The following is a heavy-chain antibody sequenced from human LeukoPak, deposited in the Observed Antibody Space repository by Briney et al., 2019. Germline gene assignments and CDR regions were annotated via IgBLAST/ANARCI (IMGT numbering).Heavy chain of an antibody. CDR1: GYTFTGYY. V-gene: IGHV1-2*02. J-gene: IGHJ5*02. CDR2: INPNSGGT. Sequence: ASVKVSCEASGYTFTGYYMHWVRQAPGQGLEWMGWINPNSGGTNYAQKFQGRVTMSTDTSTSTAYMELRSLRFDDTAIYYCAKDWHILTGRNCFDPWGQGTLVTVSS. CDR3: AKDWHILTGRNCFDP. D-gene: IGHD3-9*01.